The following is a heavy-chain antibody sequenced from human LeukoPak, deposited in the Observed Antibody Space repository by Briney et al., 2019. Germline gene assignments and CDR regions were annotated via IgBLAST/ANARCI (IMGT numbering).Heavy chain of an antibody. CDR3: ARDGPHSGSYRGDWFDP. V-gene: IGHV1-2*06. Sequence: ASVKVSCKASGYTFTSYFMHWVRQAPGQGLEWMGLINPSGGSTRYAQKFQGRVTMTRDTSISTAYMELSRLRSDDTAVYYCARDGPHSGSYRGDWFDPWGQGTLVTVSS. D-gene: IGHD6-25*01. CDR2: INPSGGST. J-gene: IGHJ5*02. CDR1: GYTFTSYF.